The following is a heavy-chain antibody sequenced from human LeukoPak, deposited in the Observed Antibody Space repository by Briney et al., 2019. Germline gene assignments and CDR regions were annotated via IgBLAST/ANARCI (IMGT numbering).Heavy chain of an antibody. CDR1: GGTFSSYA. CDR3: ARVRREAKDDFWSGYSLGYYYYYMDV. V-gene: IGHV1-69*06. Sequence: ASVKVSCKASGGTFSSYAISWVRQAPGQGLEWMGGIIPIFGTANYAQKFQGRVTITADKSTSTAYMELSSLRSEDTAVYYCARVRREAKDDFWSGYSLGYYYYYMDVWGKGTTVTVSS. J-gene: IGHJ6*03. D-gene: IGHD3-3*01. CDR2: IIPIFGTA.